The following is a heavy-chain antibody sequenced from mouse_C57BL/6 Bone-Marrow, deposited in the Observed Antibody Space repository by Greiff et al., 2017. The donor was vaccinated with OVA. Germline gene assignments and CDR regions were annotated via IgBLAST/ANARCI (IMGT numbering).Heavy chain of an antibody. CDR1: GYTFTTYP. D-gene: IGHD2-4*01. J-gene: IGHJ3*01. CDR3: ARAGDYDGDWFAN. CDR2: FHPYNDDT. V-gene: IGHV1-47*01. Sequence: QVQLQQSGAELVKPGASVKMSCKASGYTFTTYPIEWMKQNPGKSLEWIGNFHPYNDDTKYNEKFKGKATLTAEKSSSTVYLELSRLTSDDSAVYYCARAGDYDGDWFANGGQGTRVTVSA.